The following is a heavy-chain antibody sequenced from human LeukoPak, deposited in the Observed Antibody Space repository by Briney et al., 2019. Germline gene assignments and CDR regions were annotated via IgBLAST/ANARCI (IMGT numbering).Heavy chain of an antibody. D-gene: IGHD3-9*01. CDR1: GFTFSSYA. J-gene: IGHJ4*02. V-gene: IGHV3-23*01. Sequence: QPGGSLRLSCAASGFTFSSYAMSWVRQAPGNALEWVSAISGSGGSTYYADSVKGRVTISRDNSKNTLYLQMNSLRAEDTAVFFFQAGDAIRYFDWLPRDDYWGQGTLVTVPS. CDR2: ISGSGGST. CDR3: QAGDAIRYFDWLPRDDY.